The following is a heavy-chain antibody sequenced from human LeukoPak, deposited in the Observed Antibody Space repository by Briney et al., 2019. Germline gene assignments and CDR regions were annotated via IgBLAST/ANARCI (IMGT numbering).Heavy chain of an antibody. D-gene: IGHD2-15*01. CDR2: ISSSSSYI. Sequence: PGGSLRLSRAASGFTISSYSMNWVRQAPGEGLEWVSSISSSSSYIYYADSVKGRFTISRDNAKNSLYLQMNSLRAEDTAVYYCARDLGSVVVVVAATQAFDYWGQGTLVTVSS. J-gene: IGHJ4*02. V-gene: IGHV3-21*01. CDR1: GFTISSYS. CDR3: ARDLGSVVVVVAATQAFDY.